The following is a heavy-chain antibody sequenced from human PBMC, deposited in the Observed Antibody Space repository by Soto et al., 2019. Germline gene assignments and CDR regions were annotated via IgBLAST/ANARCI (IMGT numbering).Heavy chain of an antibody. CDR1: GGAIDSGGYS. Sequence: SETLSLTCDVSGGAIDSGGYSWSWIRQPPGKGLEWIGYVYHVGSTHYNPSLKSRVSISLDRSKNQISLRLTSVTPADTAVYYCARDFGDFGGGYWFDPWG. CDR2: VYHVGST. CDR3: ARDFGDFGGGYWFDP. V-gene: IGHV4-30-2*01. D-gene: IGHD4-17*01. J-gene: IGHJ5*02.